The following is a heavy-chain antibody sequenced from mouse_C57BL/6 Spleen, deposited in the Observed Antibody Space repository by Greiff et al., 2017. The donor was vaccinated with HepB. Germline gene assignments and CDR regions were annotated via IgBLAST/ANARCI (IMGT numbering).Heavy chain of an antibody. J-gene: IGHJ1*03. CDR3: ARREEYFDV. Sequence: VQRVESGAELARPGASVKLSCKASGYTFTSYGISWVKQRTGQGLEWIGEIYPRSGNTYYNEKFKGKATLTADKSSSKAYMELRSLTSEDSAVYFCARREEYFDVWGTGTTVTVSS. V-gene: IGHV1-81*01. CDR2: IYPRSGNT. CDR1: GYTFTSYG.